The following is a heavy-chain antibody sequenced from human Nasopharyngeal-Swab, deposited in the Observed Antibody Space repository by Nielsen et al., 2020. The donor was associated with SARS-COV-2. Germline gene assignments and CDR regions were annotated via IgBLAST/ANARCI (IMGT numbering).Heavy chain of an antibody. Sequence: GESLNTFCASSGFSFNYFGMHLVRHAPGKGRGWVAFISSEGSISNYIDSVKGRFSVSRDRSKKTVYLQMNSLRPDDTAVYFCAKSMAYFQLSGTYNLDFWGQGTLGTVSS. J-gene: IGHJ4*02. D-gene: IGHD2-21*01. V-gene: IGHV3-30*18. CDR1: GFSFNYFG. CDR3: AKSMAYFQLSGTYNLDF. CDR2: ISSEGSIS.